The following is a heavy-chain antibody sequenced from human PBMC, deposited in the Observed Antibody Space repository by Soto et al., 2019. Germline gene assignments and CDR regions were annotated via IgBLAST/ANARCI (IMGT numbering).Heavy chain of an antibody. Sequence: SETLSLTCTFAGGSISSGGYYWSWIRQHPGKGLEWIGFIYDSGSTYYNPSLQSRVTMSVDTSKNQFSLKLSSVTAADTAVYYCARDSGKNSGYDRHYYGMDVWGQGTTVTVSS. D-gene: IGHD5-12*01. CDR3: ARDSGKNSGYDRHYYGMDV. J-gene: IGHJ6*02. V-gene: IGHV4-31*03. CDR1: GGSISSGGYY. CDR2: IYDSGST.